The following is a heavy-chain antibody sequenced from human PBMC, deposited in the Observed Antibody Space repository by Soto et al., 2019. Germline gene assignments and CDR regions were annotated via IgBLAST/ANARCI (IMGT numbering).Heavy chain of an antibody. CDR2: IYHTGTT. CDR1: GGSINNYS. V-gene: IGHV4-30-2*01. D-gene: IGHD3-22*01. Sequence: SSDTLSLTCTVSGGSINNYSWTWIRQPPGKGLEWIGYIYHTGTTYYNMSLKSRVTISVDRSKNQFSLKLSSVTAADTAVYYCARGINYYDGSGDSWFDPWGQGTLVTVSS. J-gene: IGHJ5*02. CDR3: ARGINYYDGSGDSWFDP.